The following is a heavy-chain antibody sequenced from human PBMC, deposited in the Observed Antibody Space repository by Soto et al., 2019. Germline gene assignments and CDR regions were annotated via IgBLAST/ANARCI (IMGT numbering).Heavy chain of an antibody. V-gene: IGHV4-39*01. CDR1: GGSISSSSYY. J-gene: IGHJ4*02. Sequence: QLQMQESGPGLVKSSETLSLTCTVSGGSISSSSYYWGWIRQPPGKGLEWIGSIYYSGSTYYNPSLKSRVTISVDTSKNQFSLKLSSVTAADTAVYYCARPSSPYGDYEYYFDSWGPGTLVTVSS. CDR2: IYYSGST. D-gene: IGHD4-17*01. CDR3: ARPSSPYGDYEYYFDS.